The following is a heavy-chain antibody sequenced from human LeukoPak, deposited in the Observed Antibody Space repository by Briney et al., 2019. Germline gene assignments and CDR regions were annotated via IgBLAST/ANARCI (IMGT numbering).Heavy chain of an antibody. V-gene: IGHV3-7*01. CDR2: IKRDGSEK. D-gene: IGHD6-19*01. Sequence: PGGSLRLSCAASGLTFSSYWMRWVRQAPGKGLEWVANIKRDGSEKYYVDSVKGRFTISRDNAKNSLYLQMNSLRAEDTAVYYCARAIRSSGWYSVDYWGQGTLVTVSS. J-gene: IGHJ4*02. CDR3: ARAIRSSGWYSVDY. CDR1: GLTFSSYW.